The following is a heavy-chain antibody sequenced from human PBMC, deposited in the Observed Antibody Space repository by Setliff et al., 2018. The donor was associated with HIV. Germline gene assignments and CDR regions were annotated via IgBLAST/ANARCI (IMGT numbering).Heavy chain of an antibody. D-gene: IGHD5-12*01. CDR3: VRDPRFSGYAQAFDF. V-gene: IGHV1-2*02. CDR2: INPKSGDT. J-gene: IGHJ4*02. Sequence: ASVKVSCKASGGTFSSYGISWVRQAPGRGLEWMGVINPKSGDTNYAQKFQGRVTMTRDTSISTAYMELDRLGSDDTAVYYCVRDPRFSGYAQAFDFWGQGSLVTVSS. CDR1: GGTFSSYG.